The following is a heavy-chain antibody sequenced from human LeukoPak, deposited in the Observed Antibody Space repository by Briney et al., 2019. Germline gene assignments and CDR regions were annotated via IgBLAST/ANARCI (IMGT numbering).Heavy chain of an antibody. V-gene: IGHV4-39*07. Sequence: SETLSLTCTVSGGSISSSSYYWGWIRQPPGKGLEWIVSIYYSGSTYYNPSLKSRVTISVDTSKNQFSLKLSSVTAADTAVYYCARVGWPTYYYDSSGYYFDYWGQGTLVTVSS. CDR1: GGSISSSSYY. J-gene: IGHJ4*02. CDR2: IYYSGST. CDR3: ARVGWPTYYYDSSGYYFDY. D-gene: IGHD3-22*01.